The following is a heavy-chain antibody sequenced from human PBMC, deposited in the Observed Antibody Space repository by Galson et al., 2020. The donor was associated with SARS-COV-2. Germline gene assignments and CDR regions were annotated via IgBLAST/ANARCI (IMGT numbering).Heavy chain of an antibody. J-gene: IGHJ6*02. D-gene: IGHD6-13*01. CDR3: AQSSRGSYGMDV. Sequence: GGSLRLSCAASGFTFSSYAMHWVRQAPGKGLEWVAVISYDGSNKYYADSVKGRFTISRDNSKNTLYLQMNSLRAEDTAVYYCAQSSRGSYGMDVWGQGTTVTVSS. V-gene: IGHV3-30-3*01. CDR2: ISYDGSNK. CDR1: GFTFSSYA.